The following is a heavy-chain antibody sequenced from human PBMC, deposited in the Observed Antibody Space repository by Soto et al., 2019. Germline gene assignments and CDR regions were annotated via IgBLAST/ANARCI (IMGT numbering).Heavy chain of an antibody. Sequence: GASVKVSCKASGFTFTNYAVSWVRLAPGQGPEWMGWISGYSGNTNYAHKFQGRVTMTTDTSTTTAYMELRSLRFDDTAVYYCGRVGAVAGYVYYYYPMDVWGQGTTVTAP. CDR2: ISGYSGNT. J-gene: IGHJ6*02. CDR1: GFTFTNYA. V-gene: IGHV1-18*01. CDR3: GRVGAVAGYVYYYYPMDV. D-gene: IGHD6-19*01.